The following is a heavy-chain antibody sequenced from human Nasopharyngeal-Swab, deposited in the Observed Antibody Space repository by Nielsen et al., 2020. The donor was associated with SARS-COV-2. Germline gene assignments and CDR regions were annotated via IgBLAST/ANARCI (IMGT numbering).Heavy chain of an antibody. J-gene: IGHJ4*02. D-gene: IGHD7-27*01. CDR3: ARENWGKLDY. CDR1: GFTFGSYW. Sequence: GESLKISCAASGFTFGSYWMNWVRLAPVNRLEWVATVKQDGSAIYHVDSLKGRFTIFRDNAKNSLYLQMNSLRADDTAVYYCARENWGKLDYWGQGALVTVSS. CDR2: VKQDGSAI. V-gene: IGHV3-7*04.